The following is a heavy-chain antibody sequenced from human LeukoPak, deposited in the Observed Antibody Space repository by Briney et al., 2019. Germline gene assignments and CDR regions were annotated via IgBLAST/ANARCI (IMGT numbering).Heavy chain of an antibody. CDR1: GFTFSDYG. CDR3: ARDWIDRSLDY. Sequence: PGGSLRLSCAASGFTFSDYGIHWVRQAPGKGLEWLAVISPHASYKYYAYSVQGRFTISRDYSKNTVYLQMNTLRSEDTAVYYCARDWIDRSLDYWGQGTLVIVSS. CDR2: ISPHASYK. J-gene: IGHJ4*02. V-gene: IGHV3-33*01. D-gene: IGHD2-2*03.